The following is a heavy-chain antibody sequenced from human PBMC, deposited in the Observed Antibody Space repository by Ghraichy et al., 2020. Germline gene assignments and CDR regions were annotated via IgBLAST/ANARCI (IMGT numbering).Heavy chain of an antibody. CDR3: ARHGRVWKDYYFDY. J-gene: IGHJ4*02. Sequence: SQTLSLTCAVYGGSFSGYYWSWIRQPPGKGLEWIGEINHSGSTNYNPSLKSRVTISVDTSKNQFSLKLSSVTAADTAVYYCARHGRVWKDYYFDYWGQGTLVTVSS. V-gene: IGHV4-34*01. CDR2: INHSGST. CDR1: GGSFSGYY. D-gene: IGHD1-1*01.